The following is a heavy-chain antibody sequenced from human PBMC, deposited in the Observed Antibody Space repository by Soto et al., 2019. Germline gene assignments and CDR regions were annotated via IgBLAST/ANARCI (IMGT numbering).Heavy chain of an antibody. CDR1: GGSISSNY. V-gene: IGHV4-59*01. D-gene: IGHD6-13*01. J-gene: IGHJ4*02. CDR2: VYNSGST. CDR3: ARYRREAVAGYTLDN. Sequence: PSETLSLTCTVSGGSISSNYWTWIRQPPGKGLEWIGYVYNSGSTNYNPSLKSRVTITEDTSKSQFSLKVNSMTAADTAVYYCARYRREAVAGYTLDNWGQGILVTVSS.